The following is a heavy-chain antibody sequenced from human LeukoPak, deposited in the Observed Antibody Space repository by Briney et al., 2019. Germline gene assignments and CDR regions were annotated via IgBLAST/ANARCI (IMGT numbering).Heavy chain of an antibody. CDR2: INPNSGGT. V-gene: IGHV1-2*02. CDR1: ASTFSTYA. J-gene: IGHJ3*02. Sequence: ASVKVSCKASASTFSTYAIHWVRQAPGQGLEWMGWINPNSGGTNYAQKFQGRVTMTRDTSISTAYMELSRLRSDDTAVYYCARSVGDYYDSSGYWVSYAFDIWGQGTMVTVSS. CDR3: ARSVGDYYDSSGYWVSYAFDI. D-gene: IGHD3-22*01.